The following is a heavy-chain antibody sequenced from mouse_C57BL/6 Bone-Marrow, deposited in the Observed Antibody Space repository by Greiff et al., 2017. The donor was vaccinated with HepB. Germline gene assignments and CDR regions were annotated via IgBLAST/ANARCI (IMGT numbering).Heavy chain of an antibody. V-gene: IGHV1-64*01. Sequence: VQLQQPGAELVKPGASVKLSCKASGYTFTSYWMHWVKQRPGQGLEWIGMIHPNSGSTNYNEKFKSKATLTVDKSSSTAYMQLSSLTSEDSAVYYCASYSPPHWYFDVWGTETTVTASS. J-gene: IGHJ1*03. CDR2: IHPNSGST. CDR3: ASYSPPHWYFDV. CDR1: GYTFTSYW.